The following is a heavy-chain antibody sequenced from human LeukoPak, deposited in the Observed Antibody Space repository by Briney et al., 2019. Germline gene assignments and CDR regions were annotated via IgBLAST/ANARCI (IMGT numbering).Heavy chain of an antibody. J-gene: IGHJ5*02. CDR2: IYYSGST. D-gene: IGHD7-27*01. Sequence: SETLSLTCTVSGGSISSSSYYWGWLRQPPGEGLEWIGSIYYSGSTYYNPSLKSRVTISVDTSKNQFSLKLSSVTAADTAVYYCARPGGLGNNWFDPWGQGTLVTVSS. V-gene: IGHV4-39*01. CDR1: GGSISSSSYY. CDR3: ARPGGLGNNWFDP.